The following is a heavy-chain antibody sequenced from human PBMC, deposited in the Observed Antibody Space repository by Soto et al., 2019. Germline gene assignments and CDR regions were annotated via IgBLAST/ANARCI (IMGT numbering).Heavy chain of an antibody. Sequence: ETLSLTCTVSGGSINNYHWSWIRQPPGEGLEWIGNIYHSGSAYYNPSLQSRVSISVDTSKNQFSLKLSSVTAADTAVYYCARGTYSYDKVNLFDYWGQGTLVTVSS. CDR3: ARGTYSYDKVNLFDY. CDR2: IYHSGSA. D-gene: IGHD5-18*01. J-gene: IGHJ4*02. V-gene: IGHV4-59*01. CDR1: GGSINNYH.